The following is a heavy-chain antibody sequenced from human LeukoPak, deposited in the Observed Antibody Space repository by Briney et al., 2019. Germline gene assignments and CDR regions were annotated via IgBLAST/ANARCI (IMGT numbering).Heavy chain of an antibody. CDR3: ARYYYDSGGYSP. CDR1: GGSFSGYY. Sequence: PSETLSLTCAVYGGSFSGYYWSWIRQPPGKGLEWIGEINHSGSTNYNPSLKSRVTISVDTSKNQFSLKLSSVTAADTAVYYCARYYYDSGGYSPWGQGTLVTVSS. D-gene: IGHD3-22*01. J-gene: IGHJ5*02. V-gene: IGHV4-34*01. CDR2: INHSGST.